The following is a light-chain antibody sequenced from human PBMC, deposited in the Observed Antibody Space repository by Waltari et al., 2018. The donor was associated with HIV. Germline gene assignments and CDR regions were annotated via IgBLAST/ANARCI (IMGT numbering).Light chain of an antibody. CDR1: SPNLGAGFD. V-gene: IGLV1-40*01. CDR3: QSYDSSLRGHV. CDR2: GNS. J-gene: IGLJ1*01. Sequence: QSVLTQPPSVSGAPGQRITIPCTGSSPNLGAGFDVHWYQQLPGKAPKVLIYGNSNRPSGVPDRFSGSKSGTSASLAITGLQADDEGDYYCQSYDSSLRGHVFGSGTRVTVL.